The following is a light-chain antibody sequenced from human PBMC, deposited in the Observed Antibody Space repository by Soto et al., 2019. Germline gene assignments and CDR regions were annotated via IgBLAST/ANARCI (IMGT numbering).Light chain of an antibody. V-gene: IGKV3-20*01. CDR3: QHYGGSFI. Sequence: EIVLTQSPGTLSLSPGEGATVSCRVSQSINSKSLVWYQRKFGQAPRLLIYNTSTRATGIPDRFSGSGSGTAFTLSISGLEPEEFAVYYCQHYGGSFIFGPGTKVDFK. J-gene: IGKJ3*01. CDR1: QSINSKS. CDR2: NTS.